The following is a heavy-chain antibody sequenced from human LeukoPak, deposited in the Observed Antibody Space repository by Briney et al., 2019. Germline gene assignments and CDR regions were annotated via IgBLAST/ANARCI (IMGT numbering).Heavy chain of an antibody. V-gene: IGHV4-59*01. CDR3: ARDGGGYYRRDYYYYMDV. J-gene: IGHJ6*03. Sequence: KPSETLSLTCTVSGGSISSYYWSWIRQPPGKGLEWIGYIYPSGSTNYSPSLKSRVTISVDTSKKQFSLKLSSVTAADTAVYYCARDGGGYYRRDYYYYMDVWGKGTTVTVSS. D-gene: IGHD3-3*01. CDR2: IYPSGST. CDR1: GGSISSYY.